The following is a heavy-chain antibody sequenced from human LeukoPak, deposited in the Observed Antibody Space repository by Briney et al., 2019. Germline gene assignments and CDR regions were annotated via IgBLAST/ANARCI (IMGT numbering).Heavy chain of an antibody. CDR2: INPDSGGT. J-gene: IGHJ4*02. V-gene: IGHV1-2*02. D-gene: IGHD3-22*01. CDR1: GYTFTDYY. Sequence: ASVRVSCKASGYTFTDYYLHWVRQAPGQGLEWMGWINPDSGGTHYAQKFQGRVTMTRDTSISTAYMELSRLRSDDTAVYYCARDPYDSSAYFDYWGQGTLVTVSS. CDR3: ARDPYDSSAYFDY.